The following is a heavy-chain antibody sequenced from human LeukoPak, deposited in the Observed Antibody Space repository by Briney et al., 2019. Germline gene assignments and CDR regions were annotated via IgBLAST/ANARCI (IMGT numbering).Heavy chain of an antibody. CDR1: GFTFSSYA. CDR2: ISYDRSNK. J-gene: IGHJ4*02. D-gene: IGHD2-15*01. CDR3: AREIVSSVVAATQTYFDY. V-gene: IGHV3-30*04. Sequence: PGGSLRLSCAASGFTFSSYAMHWVRQAPGKGLEWVAVISYDRSNKYYADSVKGRFTISRDNSKNTLYLQMNSLRAEDTAVYYCAREIVSSVVAATQTYFDYWGQGTLVTVSS.